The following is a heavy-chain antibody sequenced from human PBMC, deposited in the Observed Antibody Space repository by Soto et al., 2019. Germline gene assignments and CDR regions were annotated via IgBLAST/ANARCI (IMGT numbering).Heavy chain of an antibody. CDR2: ISAYNGNT. CDR1: GYTFTSYG. V-gene: IGHV1-18*01. J-gene: IGHJ5*02. Sequence: GASVKVSWKASGYTFTSYGISWVRQAPGQGLEWMGWISAYNGNTNYAQKLQGRVTMTTDTSTSTAYMELRSLRSDDTAVYYCARYYDILTGYFAWSNWFDPWGQGTLVTVSS. CDR3: ARYYDILTGYFAWSNWFDP. D-gene: IGHD3-9*01.